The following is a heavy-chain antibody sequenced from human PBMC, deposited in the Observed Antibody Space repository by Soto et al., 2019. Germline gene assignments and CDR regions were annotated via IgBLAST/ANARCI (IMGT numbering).Heavy chain of an antibody. CDR2: INPNSGGT. J-gene: IGHJ4*02. D-gene: IGHD6-19*01. Sequence: SVKVSCKASGYTFTGYYMHWVRQAPVQGLEWMGWINPNSGGTNYAQKFQGRVTMPRDTSISTAYMERSRLRSDGTAVYYCARDTPYSRGWPDYWGQGTRVTVPS. V-gene: IGHV1-2*02. CDR1: GYTFTGYY. CDR3: ARDTPYSRGWPDY.